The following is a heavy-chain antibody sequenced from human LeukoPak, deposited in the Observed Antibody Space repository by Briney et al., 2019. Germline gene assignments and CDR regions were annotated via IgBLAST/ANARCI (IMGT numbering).Heavy chain of an antibody. CDR2: INHSGST. Sequence: SETLSLTCAVYGGSFSGYCWSWIRQPPGKGLEWIGEINHSGSTNYNPSLRSRVTISVDTSKNQFSLKLSSVTAADTAVYYCARSSEGRYYYDSSGFSYYYYYMDVWGKGTTVTISS. J-gene: IGHJ6*03. V-gene: IGHV4-34*01. D-gene: IGHD3-22*01. CDR3: ARSSEGRYYYDSSGFSYYYYYMDV. CDR1: GGSFSGYC.